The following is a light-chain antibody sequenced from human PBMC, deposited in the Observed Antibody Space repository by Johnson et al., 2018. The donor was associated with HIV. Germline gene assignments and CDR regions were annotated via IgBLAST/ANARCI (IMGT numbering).Light chain of an antibody. V-gene: IGLV1-51*01. CDR2: DNN. CDR1: SSNIGNNY. CDR3: GTWDSSLSAFYV. Sequence: QSVLTQPPSVSVAPGQKVTISCSGSSSNIGNNYVSWYQQLPGTAPKLLIYDNNKRPSGIPDRFSGSKSGTSATLGITGLQNGDEADYYCGTWDSSLSAFYVFGTGTKVTVL. J-gene: IGLJ1*01.